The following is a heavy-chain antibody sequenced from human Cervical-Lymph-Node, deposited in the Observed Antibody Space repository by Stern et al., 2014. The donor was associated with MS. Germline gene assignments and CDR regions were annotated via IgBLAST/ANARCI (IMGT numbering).Heavy chain of an antibody. V-gene: IGHV3-30*18. CDR3: AKDPRIYDSSGYLDA. CDR2: ISYDGDNK. J-gene: IGHJ5*02. Sequence: VQLVESGGGVVQPGRSLRLSCAASGFTFSLYDMHWVRQAPGKGLECVAVISYDGDNKFYTDSVKGRFTISRDSSKSTLYLQLNSLRPEDTAIYYCAKDPRIYDSSGYLDAWGQGTLVTVSS. D-gene: IGHD3-22*01. CDR1: GFTFSLYD.